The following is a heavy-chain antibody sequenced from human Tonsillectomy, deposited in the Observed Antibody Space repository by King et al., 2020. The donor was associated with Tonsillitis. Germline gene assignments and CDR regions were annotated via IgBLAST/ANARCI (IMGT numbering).Heavy chain of an antibody. J-gene: IGHJ5*02. CDR2: INPNSGGT. V-gene: IGHV1-2*02. D-gene: IGHD2-8*01. CDR1: GYTFTGYY. Sequence: VQLVESGAEVKKPGASVKVSCKASGYTFTGYYMHWERPSPGQGLEWMGWINPNSGGTNYAQKFQGRVTMTRGTCISTAYMELSRLRSDDTAVYYCARGGIRGLYGWFDPWGQGTLVTVSS. CDR3: ARGGIRGLYGWFDP.